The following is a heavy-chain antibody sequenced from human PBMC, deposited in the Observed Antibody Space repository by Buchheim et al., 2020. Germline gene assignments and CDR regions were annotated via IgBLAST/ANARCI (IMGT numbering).Heavy chain of an antibody. CDR1: GFNFSQYG. D-gene: IGHD6-13*01. V-gene: IGHV3-33*01. J-gene: IGHJ4*02. CDR2: IWYDGSNK. Sequence: QVQLVESGGGVVRPGGSLRLSCAASGFNFSQYGMHWVRQAPGKGLEWVAIIWYDGSNKYYGDSVKGRFTISRDNSKNTLYLQMNSLRAEDTAVYYCGQQLVGDGVDFWGQGTL. CDR3: GQQLVGDGVDF.